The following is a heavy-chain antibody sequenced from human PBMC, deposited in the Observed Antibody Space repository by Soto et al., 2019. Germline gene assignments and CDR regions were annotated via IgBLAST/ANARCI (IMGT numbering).Heavy chain of an antibody. J-gene: IGHJ5*02. V-gene: IGHV2-5*02. CDR3: APTFPRHTAGSSGGSFTPAFDP. Sequence: QITLKESGPTLLKPTQTLTLTCTFSGFSLTTSGVGVGWIRQPPGKALEWLALIYWDDDKRYSPSLHSRLTIPKHTSKNQVVLTMTNMGPVDTATYYCAPTFPRHTAGSSGGSFTPAFDPWGQGTLVTVSS. CDR2: IYWDDDK. CDR1: GFSLTTSGVG. D-gene: IGHD2-15*01.